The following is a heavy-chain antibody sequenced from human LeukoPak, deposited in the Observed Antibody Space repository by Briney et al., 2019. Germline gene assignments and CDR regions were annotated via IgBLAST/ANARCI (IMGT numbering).Heavy chain of an antibody. Sequence: GGSLRLSCAVSGFTFSTYGMNWLRQAPGKGLEWVSFISSGSRSIYYADSVKGRFTISRDNAENSLSLQMNSLRTEDTAVYYCARDNYDYGDYYFDYWGQGTLVTVSS. CDR3: ARDNYDYGDYYFDY. D-gene: IGHD4-17*01. J-gene: IGHJ4*02. CDR2: ISSGSRSI. V-gene: IGHV3-21*01. CDR1: GFTFSTYG.